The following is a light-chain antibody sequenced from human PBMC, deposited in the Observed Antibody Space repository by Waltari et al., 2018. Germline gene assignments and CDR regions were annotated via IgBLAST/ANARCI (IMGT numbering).Light chain of an antibody. V-gene: IGKV3-20*01. CDR1: QSLTKRY. CDR3: QQYGSSVLYT. J-gene: IGKJ2*01. CDR2: GAS. Sequence: VLTQSPGTLSWAPGERATLSCRASQSLTKRYLAWYQQKPGQAPRLLIYGASSRAAGIPDRFSGSGSRTDFTLTISRLEPEDFAVYYCQQYGSSVLYTFGQGTKLEIK.